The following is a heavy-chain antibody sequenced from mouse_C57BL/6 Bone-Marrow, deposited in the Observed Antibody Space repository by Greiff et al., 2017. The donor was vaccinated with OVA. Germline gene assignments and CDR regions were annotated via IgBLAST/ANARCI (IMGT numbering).Heavy chain of an antibody. Sequence: QVQLQQPGAELVMPGASVKLSCKASGYTFTSYWMHWVKQRPGQGLEWIGEIDPSDSYTNYNQKFKGKSTLTVAKSSSTAYMQLSSLTSEDSAVYYCARGGYYDYDVGWFAYWGQGTLVTVSA. CDR2: IDPSDSYT. CDR3: ARGGYYDYDVGWFAY. CDR1: GYTFTSYW. D-gene: IGHD2-4*01. J-gene: IGHJ3*01. V-gene: IGHV1-69*01.